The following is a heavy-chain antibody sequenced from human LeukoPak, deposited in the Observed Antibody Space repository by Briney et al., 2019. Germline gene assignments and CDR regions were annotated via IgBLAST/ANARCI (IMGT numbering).Heavy chain of an antibody. CDR3: TRDLALTLFYYGLDV. V-gene: IGHV3-48*03. CDR1: GLTFSKHE. J-gene: IGHJ6*02. Sequence: GGSLSLSCTASGLTFSKHEMTWVRQAPGKGLEWVSYISSSDSTVYYADSVKGRFTISRDNAKNSLYLQMNSLRAEDAAIYYCTRDLALTLFYYGLDVWGQGTTVTVSS. D-gene: IGHD3-9*01. CDR2: ISSSDSTV.